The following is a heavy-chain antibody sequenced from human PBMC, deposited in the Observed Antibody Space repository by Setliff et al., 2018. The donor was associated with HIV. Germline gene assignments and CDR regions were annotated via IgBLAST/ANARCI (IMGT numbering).Heavy chain of an antibody. CDR2: ISYDGSKN. V-gene: IGHV3-30*07. J-gene: IGHJ5*02. Sequence: PGGSLRLSCVASGFTFRTFAMHWVRQAPGKGLEWVSVISYDGSKNHYVDSAKGRFTISRDNSNNTLYLQMNSLRPDDTAVYYCVKGGYCSSTSCYNLNWFDPWGQGTLVTVSS. CDR1: GFTFRTFA. CDR3: VKGGYCSSTSCYNLNWFDP. D-gene: IGHD2-2*01.